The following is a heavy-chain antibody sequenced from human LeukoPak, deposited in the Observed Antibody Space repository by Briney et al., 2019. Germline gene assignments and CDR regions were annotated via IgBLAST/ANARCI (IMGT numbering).Heavy chain of an antibody. CDR3: AKDRRSLVGPTNFDY. V-gene: IGHV3-23*01. CDR2: ISGSGDST. J-gene: IGHJ4*02. Sequence: GGSLRLSCAASGFTFSNYAMRWVRQAPGKGLEWVSGISGSGDSTYYADSVKGRFTISRDNSKNTLYLQMNSLRAEDTAVYYCAKDRRSLVGPTNFDYWGQGTPVTVSS. D-gene: IGHD1-26*01. CDR1: GFTFSNYA.